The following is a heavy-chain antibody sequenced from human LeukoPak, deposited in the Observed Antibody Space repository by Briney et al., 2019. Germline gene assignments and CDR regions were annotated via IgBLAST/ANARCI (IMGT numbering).Heavy chain of an antibody. CDR1: GFTFSSYG. Sequence: GGSLRLSCAASGFTFSSYGMHWVRQAPGKGLEWVAVMSYNGQITYYADSVKGRFTISRDNSQNMLYLQMNSLRVDDTSVYYCAKVQLERRELLPNFDSWGQGTLVTVSS. J-gene: IGHJ4*02. V-gene: IGHV3-30*18. D-gene: IGHD1-1*01. CDR3: AKVQLERRELLPNFDS. CDR2: MSYNGQIT.